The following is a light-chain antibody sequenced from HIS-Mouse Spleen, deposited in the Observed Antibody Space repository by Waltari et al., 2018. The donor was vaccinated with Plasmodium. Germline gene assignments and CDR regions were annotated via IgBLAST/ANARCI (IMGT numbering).Light chain of an antibody. CDR1: QSVSSSY. V-gene: IGKV3-20*01. CDR2: GAS. Sequence: EIVLTQSPGTLSLSPGERATLSCRASQSVSSSYLAWYQQKPGQAPRLLIYGASSRATGIPDRFSGSGSGTDFTLTISRLEPEDLAVYYCQQYGSSPQITFGGGTKVEIK. J-gene: IGKJ4*01. CDR3: QQYGSSPQIT.